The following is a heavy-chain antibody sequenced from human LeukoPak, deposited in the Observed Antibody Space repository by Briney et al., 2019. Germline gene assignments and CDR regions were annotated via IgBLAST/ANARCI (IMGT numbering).Heavy chain of an antibody. CDR3: ARVGSIWVSYGMDV. D-gene: IGHD3-16*01. CDR1: GYTYTSYG. V-gene: IGHV1-18*01. CDR2: ISAYKCNT. Sequence: ASLKVSCKAAGYTYTSYGMCGVRQAPGQGREWMGWISAYKCNTNNAQKLQGRVTMTTGTSTSTAYMELRSLRSDATAEYYCARVGSIWVSYGMDVWGQGTTVTVSS. J-gene: IGHJ6*02.